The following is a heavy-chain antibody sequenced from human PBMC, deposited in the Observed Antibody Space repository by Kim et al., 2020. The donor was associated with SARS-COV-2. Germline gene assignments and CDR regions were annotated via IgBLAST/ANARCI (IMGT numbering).Heavy chain of an antibody. CDR2: ISYDGSNK. J-gene: IGHJ6*02. V-gene: IGHV3-30-3*01. Sequence: GGYLRLSCAASGFTFSSYAMHWVRQAPGKGLEWVAVISYDGSNKYYADSVKGRFTISRDNSKNTLYLQMNSLRAEDTAVYYCARGSEGPYYYYYGMDVWGQGTTVTVSS. CDR1: GFTFSSYA. CDR3: ARGSEGPYYYYYGMDV.